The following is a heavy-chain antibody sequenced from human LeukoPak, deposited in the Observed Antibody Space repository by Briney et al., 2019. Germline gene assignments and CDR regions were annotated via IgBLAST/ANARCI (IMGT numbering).Heavy chain of an antibody. CDR1: GFTFTDHY. CDR2: IGPHSTFT. Sequence: LGASVKVSCKSSGFTFTDHYIHWVRQGPGQGLEWMGYIGPHSTFTSSPQEFQGRVTMTRDASMSTAYMELTRLTSDDTAVYYCVREGEGPLSKDFDYWGQGTLVTVSS. J-gene: IGHJ4*02. CDR3: VREGEGPLSKDFDY. D-gene: IGHD2/OR15-2a*01. V-gene: IGHV1-2*03.